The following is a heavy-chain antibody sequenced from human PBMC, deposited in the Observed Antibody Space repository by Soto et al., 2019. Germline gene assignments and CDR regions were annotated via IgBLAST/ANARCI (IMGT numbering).Heavy chain of an antibody. CDR1: GITFTNAW. D-gene: IGHD4-17*01. V-gene: IGHV3-15*01. CDR3: TTDPGDYEDF. Sequence: EVQLMESGGDLVKPGGCLRLSCAASGITFTNAWMSWVRQAPGKGLEWVGRIKNKADGGTTDYAAPVRGRFTISRDDSKNKLFLQMNSLENEDPAVYYCTTDPGDYEDFWGRGTLVTVSS. J-gene: IGHJ4*02. CDR2: IKNKADGGTT.